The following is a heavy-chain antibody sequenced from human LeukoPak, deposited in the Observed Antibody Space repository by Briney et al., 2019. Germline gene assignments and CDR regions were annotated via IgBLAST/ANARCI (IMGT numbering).Heavy chain of an antibody. CDR2: ISSSSSYI. V-gene: IGHV3-21*01. CDR1: GFIFSSYS. J-gene: IGHJ4*02. Sequence: GGSLRLSCAASGFIFSSYSMNWVRQAPGKGLEWVSYISSSSSYIYYADSVKGRFTISRDNVKNSLYLQMNSLRAEDTAVYYCARGTTAMGATPSGDYWGQGTLVTVSS. D-gene: IGHD1-26*01. CDR3: ARGTTAMGATPSGDY.